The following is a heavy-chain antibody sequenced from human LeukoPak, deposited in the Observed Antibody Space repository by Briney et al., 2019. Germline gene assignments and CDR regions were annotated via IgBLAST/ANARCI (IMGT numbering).Heavy chain of an antibody. Sequence: SETLSLTCTVSGGSISSYYWSWIRQPPGKGLEWIGYIYYSGSTNYNPSLKSRVTISVDTSKNQFSLKLSSVTAAGTAVYYCARVRGSYSGHDAFDIWGQGTMVTVSS. CDR3: ARVRGSYSGHDAFDI. J-gene: IGHJ3*02. CDR2: IYYSGST. D-gene: IGHD1-26*01. V-gene: IGHV4-59*01. CDR1: GGSISSYY.